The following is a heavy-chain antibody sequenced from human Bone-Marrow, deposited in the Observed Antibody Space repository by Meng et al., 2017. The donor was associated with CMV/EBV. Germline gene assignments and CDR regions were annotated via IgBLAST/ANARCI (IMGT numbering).Heavy chain of an antibody. V-gene: IGHV3-74*01. D-gene: IGHD3-16*01. CDR3: ARLDGGYYYYYYGMDV. CDR1: GFTFSSYW. J-gene: IGHJ6*02. CDR2: INSDGSST. Sequence: ETLSLTCAASGFTFSSYWMHWVRQAPGKGLVWVSRINSDGSSTSYADSVKGRFTISRDNAKNTLYLQMNSLRAEDTAVYYCARLDGGYYYYYYGMDVWGQGTTVTVSS.